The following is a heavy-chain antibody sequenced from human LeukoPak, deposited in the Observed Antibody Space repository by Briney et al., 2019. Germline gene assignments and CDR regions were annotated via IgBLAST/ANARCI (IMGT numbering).Heavy chain of an antibody. Sequence: PSETLSLTCTVSGGSISSYYWSWIRQPAGKGLEWIGRIYTSGGTNYNPSLKSRVTMSVDTSKNQFSLKLSSVTAADTAVYYCARDPGYYYDSSGGRLPWGQGTLVTVSS. CDR2: IYTSGGT. D-gene: IGHD3-22*01. V-gene: IGHV4-4*07. CDR3: ARDPGYYYDSSGGRLP. CDR1: GGSISSYY. J-gene: IGHJ4*02.